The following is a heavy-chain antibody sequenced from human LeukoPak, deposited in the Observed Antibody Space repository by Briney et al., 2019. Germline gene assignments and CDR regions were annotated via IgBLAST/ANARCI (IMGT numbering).Heavy chain of an antibody. J-gene: IGHJ6*03. CDR2: IYYSGST. CDR3: ARHYYDSSGYYNYYYYYYMDV. V-gene: IGHV4-39*01. Sequence: SETLSLTCTVSGGSISSSSYYWGWIRQPPGKGLEWIGSIYYSGSTYYNPSLKSRVTISVDTSKNQFSLKLSSVTTADTAVYYCARHYYDSSGYYNYYYYYYMDVWGKGTTVTISS. D-gene: IGHD3-22*01. CDR1: GGSISSSSYY.